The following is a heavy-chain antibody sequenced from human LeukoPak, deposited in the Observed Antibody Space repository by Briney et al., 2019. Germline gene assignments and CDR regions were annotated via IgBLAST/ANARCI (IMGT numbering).Heavy chain of an antibody. V-gene: IGHV3-33*01. CDR3: ARDLAFFALSP. CDR1: FSIGSYG. D-gene: IGHD3-3*01. J-gene: IGHJ4*02. Sequence: PGGSLRLSRVTSFSIGSYGMHWLRQTPGKGLEWVTGVWFDGRQTYYADSVKGRFILSRDIPKNTLYLQMNSLRTEDTAIYYCARDLAFFALSPGGQGTLVTVSS. CDR2: VWFDGRQT.